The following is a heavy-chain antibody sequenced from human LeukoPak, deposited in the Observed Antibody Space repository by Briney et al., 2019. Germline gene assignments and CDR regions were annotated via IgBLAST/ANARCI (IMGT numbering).Heavy chain of an antibody. Sequence: GGSLRLSCAASGFTFSNAWTSWVRQAPGKGLEWVGRIKSKTDGGTTDYAAPVKGRFTISRDDSKNTLYLQMNSLKTEDTAVYYCTTGMIVVPYYYYYMDVWGKGTTVTVSS. D-gene: IGHD3-22*01. CDR2: IKSKTDGGTT. CDR3: TTGMIVVPYYYYYMDV. J-gene: IGHJ6*03. CDR1: GFTFSNAW. V-gene: IGHV3-15*01.